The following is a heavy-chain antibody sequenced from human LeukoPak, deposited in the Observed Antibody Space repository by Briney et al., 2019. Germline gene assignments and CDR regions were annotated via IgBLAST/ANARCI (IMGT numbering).Heavy chain of an antibody. CDR2: ISSSSSYI. CDR1: GFTFSSYA. CDR3: ARSPYSSGWYYFDY. V-gene: IGHV3-21*01. D-gene: IGHD6-19*01. J-gene: IGHJ4*02. Sequence: PGGSLRLSCAASGFTFSSYAMNWVRQAPGKGLEWVSSISSSSSYIYYADSVKGRFTISRDNAKNSLYLQMNSLRAEDTAVYYCARSPYSSGWYYFDYWGQGTLVTVSS.